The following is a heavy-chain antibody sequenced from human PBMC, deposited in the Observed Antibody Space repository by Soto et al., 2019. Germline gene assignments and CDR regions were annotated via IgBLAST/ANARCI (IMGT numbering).Heavy chain of an antibody. D-gene: IGHD5-12*01. CDR2: ISSSSSTI. CDR1: GFTFSSYS. Sequence: GGSLRLSCAASGFTFSSYSMNWVRPAPGKGLEWVSYISSSSSTIYYADSVKGRFTISRDNAKNSLYLQMNSLRAEDTAVYYCARDHHRYSGYDYVDYWGQGTLVTVSS. J-gene: IGHJ4*02. V-gene: IGHV3-48*01. CDR3: ARDHHRYSGYDYVDY.